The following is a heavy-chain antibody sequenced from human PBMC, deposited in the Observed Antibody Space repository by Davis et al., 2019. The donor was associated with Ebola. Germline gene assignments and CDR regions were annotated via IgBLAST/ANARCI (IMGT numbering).Heavy chain of an antibody. J-gene: IGHJ6*02. CDR1: GYTFTSYG. CDR2: ISAYNGNT. Sequence: ASVKVSCKASGYTFTSYGISWVRQAPGQGLEWMGWISAYNGNTNYAQKLQGRVTMTTDTSTSTAYMELRSLRSDDTAVYYCAADKVDTAMEDYYYGMDVWGQGTTVTVSS. V-gene: IGHV1-18*01. CDR3: AADKVDTAMEDYYYGMDV. D-gene: IGHD5-18*01.